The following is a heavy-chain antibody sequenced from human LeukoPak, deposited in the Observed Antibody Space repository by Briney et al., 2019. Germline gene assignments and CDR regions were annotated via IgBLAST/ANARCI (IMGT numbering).Heavy chain of an antibody. CDR3: ARASSTYYYYYMDV. V-gene: IGHV4-59*01. CDR2: IYYSGST. Sequence: SETLSLTCTVSGGSISSYYWSWIRQPPGKGLEWIGYIYYSGSTNYNPSLKSRITISVDTSKNQFSLKLRSVTAADTAVYYCARASSTYYYYYMDVWGKGTTVSVSS. J-gene: IGHJ6*03. CDR1: GGSISSYY.